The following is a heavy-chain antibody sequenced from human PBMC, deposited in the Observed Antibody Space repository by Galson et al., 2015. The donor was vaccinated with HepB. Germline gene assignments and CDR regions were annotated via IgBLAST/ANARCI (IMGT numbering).Heavy chain of an antibody. CDR1: GYSFTSYW. D-gene: IGHD4-17*01. Sequence: QSGAEVKKPGESLRISCKGSGYSFTSYWISWVRQMPGKGLEWMGRIDPSDSYTNYSPSFQGHVTISADKSISTAYLQWSSLKASDTAMYYCARNADSIYGDYVGPLDYWGQGTLVTVSS. J-gene: IGHJ4*02. V-gene: IGHV5-10-1*01. CDR3: ARNADSIYGDYVGPLDY. CDR2: IDPSDSYT.